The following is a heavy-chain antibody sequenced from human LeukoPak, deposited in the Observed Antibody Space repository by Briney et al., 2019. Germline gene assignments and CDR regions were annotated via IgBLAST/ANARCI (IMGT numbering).Heavy chain of an antibody. J-gene: IGHJ6*02. CDR1: GYTFTSYT. CDR3: ARVPYYYYGMDV. V-gene: IGHV1-3*01. CDR2: INAGTGNT. Sequence: EASVKVSCKASGYTFTSYTMHWVRQAPGQRLEWMGWINAGTGNTKYSQKDQGRVTISRDTSASTAYMELSSLRSEDTAVYYCARVPYYYYGMDVWGQGTTVTVSS.